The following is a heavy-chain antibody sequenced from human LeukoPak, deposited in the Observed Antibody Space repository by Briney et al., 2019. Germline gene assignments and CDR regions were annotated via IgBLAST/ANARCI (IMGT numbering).Heavy chain of an antibody. Sequence: SEKVSCKASGGTFSSYAISWVRQAPGQGLEWMGRIIPIFGTANYAQKFQGRVTITTDESTSTAYMELSSLRSEDMAVYYCASLSIAAAENWGQGTLVTVSS. D-gene: IGHD6-13*01. J-gene: IGHJ4*02. CDR2: IIPIFGTA. CDR3: ASLSIAAAEN. V-gene: IGHV1-69*05. CDR1: GGTFSSYA.